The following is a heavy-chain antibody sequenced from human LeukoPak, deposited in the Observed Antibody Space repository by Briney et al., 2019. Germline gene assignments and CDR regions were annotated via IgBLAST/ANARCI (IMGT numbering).Heavy chain of an antibody. V-gene: IGHV4-59*01. CDR2: IYYSGST. CDR3: VRVRGYSYGYGY. J-gene: IGHJ4*02. D-gene: IGHD5-18*01. CDR1: GVSISSYY. Sequence: SETLSLTCTVSGVSISSYYWSWIRQPPGKGLEWIGYIYYSGSTNYNPSLKSRVTISVDTTKNQFSLKLSSVTAADTVVYYCVRVRGYSYGYGYWGQGTLVTVSS.